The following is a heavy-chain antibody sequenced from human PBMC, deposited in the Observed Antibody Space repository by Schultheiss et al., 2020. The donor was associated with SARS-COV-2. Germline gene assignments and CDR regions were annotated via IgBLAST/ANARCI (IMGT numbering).Heavy chain of an antibody. Sequence: GSLRLSCAASGFTFSSYAMSWVRQAPGKGLEWIGEINHSGSTNYNPSLKSRVTISVDTSKNQFSLKLSSVTAADTAVYYCARGGNSGDAFDIWGQGTMVTVSS. D-gene: IGHD4-23*01. CDR2: INHSGST. V-gene: IGHV4-34*01. J-gene: IGHJ3*02. CDR1: GFTFSSYA. CDR3: ARGGNSGDAFDI.